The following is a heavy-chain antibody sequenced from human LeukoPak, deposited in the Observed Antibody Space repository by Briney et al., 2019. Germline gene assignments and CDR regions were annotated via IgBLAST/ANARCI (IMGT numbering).Heavy chain of an antibody. CDR1: GYTFTSYY. Sequence: EASVTVSCKASGYTFTSYYIHWVRRAPGQGLEWMGAINPRADRPSYSQKFRGRVTITRDTSTSTAYMELSSLGFADTAIYYCARDIGGGWRGFDYWGQGTLVTVSS. CDR2: INPRADRP. J-gene: IGHJ4*02. CDR3: ARDIGGGWRGFDY. D-gene: IGHD2-21*01. V-gene: IGHV1-46*01.